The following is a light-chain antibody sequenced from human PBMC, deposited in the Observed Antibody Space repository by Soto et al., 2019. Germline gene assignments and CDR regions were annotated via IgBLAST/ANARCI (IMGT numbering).Light chain of an antibody. V-gene: IGLV2-14*01. Sequence: QSVLTQPASVSGSPGQSITISCTGTSSDFGGYNYVSWYQQHPGKAPKLMIYEVSNRPSGVSNRFSGSKSGNTASLTLSGLQAEDEADYYCSSYTSSSTVVFGGGTKLTVL. CDR2: EVS. CDR1: SSDFGGYNY. CDR3: SSYTSSSTVV. J-gene: IGLJ2*01.